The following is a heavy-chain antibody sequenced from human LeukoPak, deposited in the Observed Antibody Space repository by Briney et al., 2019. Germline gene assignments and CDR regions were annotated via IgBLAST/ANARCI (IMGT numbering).Heavy chain of an antibody. CDR1: GGSISSSSYY. V-gene: IGHV4-39*07. Sequence: SETLSLTCTVSGGSISSSSYYWGWIRQPPGKGLEWIGSIYYSGSTYYNPSLKSRVTISVDTSKNQFSLKLSSVTAADTAVYYCARDSITMVRGVIAASGFDYWGQGTLVTVSS. D-gene: IGHD3-10*01. J-gene: IGHJ4*02. CDR3: ARDSITMVRGVIAASGFDY. CDR2: IYYSGST.